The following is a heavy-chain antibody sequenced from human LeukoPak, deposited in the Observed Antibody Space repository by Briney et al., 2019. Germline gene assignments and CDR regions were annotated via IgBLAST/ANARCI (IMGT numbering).Heavy chain of an antibody. D-gene: IGHD3-16*01. J-gene: IGHJ4*02. CDR3: AREGGGSYSDY. CDR1: GFTFSTFA. Sequence: GGSLRLSCAASGFTFSTFAMHWVRLSPGKGLEWVANIKQDGSEKYYVDSVKGRFTISRDNAKNSLYLQMNSLRAEDTAVYYCAREGGGSYSDYWGQGTLVTVSS. CDR2: IKQDGSEK. V-gene: IGHV3-7*01.